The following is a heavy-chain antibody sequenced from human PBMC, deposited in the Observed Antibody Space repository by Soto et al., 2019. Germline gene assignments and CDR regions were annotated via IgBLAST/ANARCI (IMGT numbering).Heavy chain of an antibody. J-gene: IGHJ3*02. CDR2: IWYDGSNK. CDR3: ASNTAMDRDAFDI. Sequence: GGSLRLSCAASGFSFSSYGMHWVRQAPGKGLEWVAVIWYDGSNKYYADSVKGRFTISRDNSKNTLYLQMNSLRAEDTAVYYCASNTAMDRDAFDIWGQGTMVTVSS. V-gene: IGHV3-33*01. D-gene: IGHD5-18*01. CDR1: GFSFSSYG.